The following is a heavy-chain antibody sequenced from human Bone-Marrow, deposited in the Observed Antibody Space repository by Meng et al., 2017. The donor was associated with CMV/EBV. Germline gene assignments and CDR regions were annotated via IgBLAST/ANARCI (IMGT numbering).Heavy chain of an antibody. J-gene: IGHJ4*02. D-gene: IGHD6-13*01. V-gene: IGHV4-61*01. Sequence: SETLSLTCTVSGGSVNSGISYWSWIRQPPGKGLEWIGYIYYRGSTDYNPSLKSRVTISVDTSKNQFSLKLSSVTAADTAVYYCARRYSSSSYYFDYWGQGTLVTVSS. CDR1: GGSVNSGISY. CDR2: IYYRGST. CDR3: ARRYSSSSYYFDY.